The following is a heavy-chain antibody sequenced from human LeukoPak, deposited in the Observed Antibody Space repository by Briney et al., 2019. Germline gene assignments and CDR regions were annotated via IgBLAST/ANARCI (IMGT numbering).Heavy chain of an antibody. Sequence: SETLSLTCTVSGGSISSSSYYWGWIRQPPGKGPEWIGSIYYSGSTYYNPSLKSRVTISVDTSKNQFSLKLSSVTAADTAVYYCARGYDFWSGYNNWFDPWGQGTLVTVSS. J-gene: IGHJ5*02. D-gene: IGHD3-3*01. CDR3: ARGYDFWSGYNNWFDP. V-gene: IGHV4-39*07. CDR1: GGSISSSSYY. CDR2: IYYSGST.